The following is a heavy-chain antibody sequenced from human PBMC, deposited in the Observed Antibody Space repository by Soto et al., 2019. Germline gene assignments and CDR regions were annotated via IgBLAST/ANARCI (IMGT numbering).Heavy chain of an antibody. Sequence: GGSLRLSCAASGFTFDDYAMHWVRQAPGKGLEWVSGISWNSGSIGYADSVKGRFTISRDNAKNSLYLQMNSLRAEDTALYYCALGVGKTKELFDYWGQGTLVTVSS. CDR2: ISWNSGSI. V-gene: IGHV3-9*01. J-gene: IGHJ4*02. CDR1: GFTFDDYA. D-gene: IGHD1-7*01. CDR3: ALGVGKTKELFDY.